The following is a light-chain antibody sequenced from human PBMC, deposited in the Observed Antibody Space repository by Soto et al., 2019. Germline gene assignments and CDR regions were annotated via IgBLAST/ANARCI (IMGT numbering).Light chain of an antibody. CDR2: DAS. J-gene: IGKJ2*01. V-gene: IGKV3-11*01. CDR3: QQRSNWPYT. Sequence: EIVLTQSPATLSLSPGERATLSCRASQSVSSYLAWYQQKPGQAPRLLIYDASNRATGIPARFSGSGSGTAFNLTISSLEPEDFAVYYCQQRSNWPYTFGQGTKLEIK. CDR1: QSVSSY.